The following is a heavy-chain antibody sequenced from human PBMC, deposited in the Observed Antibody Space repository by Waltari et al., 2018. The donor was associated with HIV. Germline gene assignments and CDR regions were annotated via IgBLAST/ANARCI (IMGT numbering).Heavy chain of an antibody. CDR2: ISWNSGST. CDR1: GFTFDDYA. J-gene: IGHJ4*02. D-gene: IGHD6-19*01. Sequence: EVQLVESGGGLVQPGRSLRLSCAASGFTFDDYAMYWVRQAPGKGLEWVSGISWNSGSTGYADSVKGRFTISRDNAKNSLYLQMNSLRAEDTALYYCAKDTHSSGWYGELVYWGQGTLVTVSS. CDR3: AKDTHSSGWYGELVY. V-gene: IGHV3-9*01.